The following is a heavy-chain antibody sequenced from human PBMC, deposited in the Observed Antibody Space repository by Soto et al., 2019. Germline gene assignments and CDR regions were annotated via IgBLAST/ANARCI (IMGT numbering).Heavy chain of an antibody. CDR2: ISYDGSNK. D-gene: IGHD2-15*01. CDR3: AKDNPPVAYCSGGSCCPFTYYYYYCMDV. J-gene: IGHJ6*02. V-gene: IGHV3-30*18. Sequence: GGSLRLSCAASGFTLSSYCMRWVRQAPGKGLEWVAVISYDGSNKYYADSVKGRITISTDNSNHTMYLQMTILTAEDTAVYYCAKDNPPVAYCSGGSCCPFTYYYYYCMDVWGQGTTVTVSS. CDR1: GFTLSSYC.